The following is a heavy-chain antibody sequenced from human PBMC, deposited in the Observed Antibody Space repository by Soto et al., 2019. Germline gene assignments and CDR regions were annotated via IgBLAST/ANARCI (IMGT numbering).Heavy chain of an antibody. CDR1: GGSIGSYN. Sequence: QVQLQESGPGLVKPSATLSLTCSGSGGSIGSYNWSWMRQPPGKGLEWIGCLCYSGSTNDNPSLKSRVHISVDASKSQLSLKLSSVTAAEKAVYYCARGGWRQIDSWGQGTLVTVSS. V-gene: IGHV4-59*08. D-gene: IGHD3-3*01. CDR2: LCYSGST. CDR3: ARGGWRQIDS. J-gene: IGHJ4*02.